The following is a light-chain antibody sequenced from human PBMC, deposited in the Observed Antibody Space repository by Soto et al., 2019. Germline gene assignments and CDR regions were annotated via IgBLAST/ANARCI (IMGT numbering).Light chain of an antibody. Sequence: DIQLTQSPSSLSASVGDRITITCQASRDIAHYLSWYQQKPGKAPQLLVYDASKLQTGVPSRFSGSASGTDFTFAISSLQPEGRATYFCQQYDDLPLTFGGGTKVEIK. CDR3: QQYDDLPLT. J-gene: IGKJ4*01. CDR1: RDIAHY. V-gene: IGKV1-33*01. CDR2: DAS.